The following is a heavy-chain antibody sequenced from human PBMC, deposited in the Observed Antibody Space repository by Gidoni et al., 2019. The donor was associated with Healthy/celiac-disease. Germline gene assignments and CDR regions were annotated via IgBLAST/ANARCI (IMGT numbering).Heavy chain of an antibody. CDR2: ISYDGSNK. D-gene: IGHD4-17*01. CDR1: GFTFSSYA. V-gene: IGHV3-30-3*01. CDR3: ARESVDGDYHYYYYMDV. Sequence: QVQLVESGGGVVQPGRSLRLSCAASGFTFSSYAMHWVRQAPGKGLEWVAVISYDGSNKYHADSVKGRFTISRDNSKNTLYLQMNSLRAEDTAVYYCARESVDGDYHYYYYMDVWGKGTTVTVSS. J-gene: IGHJ6*03.